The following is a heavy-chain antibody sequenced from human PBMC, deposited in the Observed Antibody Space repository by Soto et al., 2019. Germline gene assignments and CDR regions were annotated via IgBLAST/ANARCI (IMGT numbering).Heavy chain of an antibody. CDR2: IYYSGST. D-gene: IGHD6-13*01. Sequence: SETLSLTYTVSGGSISSSSYYWGWIRQPPGKGLEWIGSIYYSGSTYYNPSLKSRVTISVDTSKNQFSLKLSSVTAADTAVYYCARAHGVAAAGTLWFDPWGQGTLVTVSS. CDR1: GGSISSSSYY. V-gene: IGHV4-39*01. J-gene: IGHJ5*02. CDR3: ARAHGVAAAGTLWFDP.